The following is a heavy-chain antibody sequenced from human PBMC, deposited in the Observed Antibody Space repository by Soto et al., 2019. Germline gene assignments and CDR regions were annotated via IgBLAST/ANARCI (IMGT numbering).Heavy chain of an antibody. CDR1: GSSVSSGSFF. CDR2: ISFSGST. D-gene: IGHD2-8*01. V-gene: IGHV4-61*01. J-gene: IGHJ4*02. Sequence: PSETLSLTCTVSGSSVSSGSFFWSCIRQPPGKGLEWIGYISFSGSTNYNPSLKSRVTISVDTSKNQFSLKLSSVTAAFTDVYYCMVHQRHLLDVWVQGSLVTVS. CDR3: MVHQRHLLDV.